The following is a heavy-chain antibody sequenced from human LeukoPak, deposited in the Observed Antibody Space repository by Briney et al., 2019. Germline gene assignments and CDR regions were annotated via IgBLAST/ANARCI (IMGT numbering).Heavy chain of an antibody. CDR2: ISYDGSNK. Sequence: GGSLRLSCAASGFTFSSYAMHWVRQAPGKGLEWVAVISYDGSNKYYADSVKGRFTISRDNSKNTLYLQMNSLRAEDTAVYYCARDSTPSGLQQWLVPYYFDYWGQGTLVTVSS. V-gene: IGHV3-30-3*01. J-gene: IGHJ4*02. CDR1: GFTFSSYA. CDR3: ARDSTPSGLQQWLVPYYFDY. D-gene: IGHD6-19*01.